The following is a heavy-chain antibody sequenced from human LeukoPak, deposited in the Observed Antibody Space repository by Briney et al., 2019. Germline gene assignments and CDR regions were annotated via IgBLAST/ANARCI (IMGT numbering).Heavy chain of an antibody. CDR3: ARYGSTIRAYDI. CDR1: GFTFSDHY. V-gene: IGHV3-72*01. J-gene: IGHJ3*02. CDR2: SRNKANSYTT. D-gene: IGHD1-1*01. Sequence: RGSLRLSCAVSGFTFSDHYMDWVRQAPGKGLEWVGRSRNKANSYTTEYASSVKGRFTFSRDDSKNSLFLQMNSLKTEDTAVYYCARYGSTIRAYDIWGQGTMVTVSS.